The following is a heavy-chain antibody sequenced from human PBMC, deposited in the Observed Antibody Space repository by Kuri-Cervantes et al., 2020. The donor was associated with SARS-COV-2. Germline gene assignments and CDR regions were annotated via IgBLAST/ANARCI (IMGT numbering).Heavy chain of an antibody. D-gene: IGHD1-26*01. CDR3: TRARLSGSYYEDFVY. CDR2: IYYSGTT. V-gene: IGHV4-59*11. Sequence: GSLRLSCTVSGGSITNHHWSWIRQPPGKGLEWIGYIYYSGTTNYNPSLRNRVTISVDTSKEQFSLKLKSVTAADTAVYYCTRARLSGSYYEDFVYWGQGTLVTVSS. CDR1: GGSITNHH. J-gene: IGHJ4*02.